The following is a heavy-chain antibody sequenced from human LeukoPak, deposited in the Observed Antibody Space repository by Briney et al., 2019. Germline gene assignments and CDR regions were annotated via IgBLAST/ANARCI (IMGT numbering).Heavy chain of an antibody. V-gene: IGHV3-21*01. Sequence: GGSLRLSCAASGFTFSSYSMNWVRQAPGKGLEWVSSISSSSSYIYYADSVKGRFTISRDNAKNSLYLQMNSLRAEDTAVYYCARVQLDSSSWLEDYWGQGTLVTVSS. CDR3: ARVQLDSSSWLEDY. J-gene: IGHJ4*02. CDR2: ISSSSSYI. D-gene: IGHD6-13*01. CDR1: GFTFSSYS.